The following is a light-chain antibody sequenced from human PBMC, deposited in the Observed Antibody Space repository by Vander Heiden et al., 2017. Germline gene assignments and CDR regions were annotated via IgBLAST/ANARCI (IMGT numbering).Light chain of an antibody. CDR1: SSNIGAGYD. J-gene: IGLJ2*01. V-gene: IGLV1-40*01. CDR2: GNS. CDR3: QSYDSSLSGSEV. Sequence: QSVLTQPPPVPGAPGQRVPTSCTGSSSNIGAGYDVHWYQQLPGTAPKLLIYGNSNRPSGVPDRFSGSKSGTSASLAITGLQAEDEADYYCQSYDSSLSGSEVFGGGTKLTVL.